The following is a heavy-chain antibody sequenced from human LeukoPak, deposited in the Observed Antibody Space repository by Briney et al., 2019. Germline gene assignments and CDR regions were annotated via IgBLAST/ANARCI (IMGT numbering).Heavy chain of an antibody. V-gene: IGHV4-34*01. D-gene: IGHD1-1*01. CDR1: GASFSDRY. CDR3: AASSQLGSYNWFDP. Sequence: SETLSLTCAVYGASFSDRYWTWIRQPPGKGLEWIGEIDQSRSTKCNPSLKGRVTISLDTSKNQFSLDLTSVTAADTAIYYCAASSQLGSYNWFDPWAREPRSPSPQ. CDR2: IDQSRST. J-gene: IGHJ5*02.